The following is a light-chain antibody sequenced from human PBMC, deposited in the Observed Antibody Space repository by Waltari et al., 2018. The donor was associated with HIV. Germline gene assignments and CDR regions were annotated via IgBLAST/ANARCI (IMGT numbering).Light chain of an antibody. CDR3: ATCDDSLSGVL. J-gene: IGLJ2*01. CDR1: SSNIGSHY. CDR2: SNH. V-gene: IGLV1-47*01. Sequence: SVLTQPPSASGTPGQRVTISCSGSSSNIGSHYVFWYQQLPGTAPKLLMHSNHQPPSGVPDRGSDSTSGTSASRAIGGLRAEDEAYYYCATCDDSLSGVLFGGGTKLTVL.